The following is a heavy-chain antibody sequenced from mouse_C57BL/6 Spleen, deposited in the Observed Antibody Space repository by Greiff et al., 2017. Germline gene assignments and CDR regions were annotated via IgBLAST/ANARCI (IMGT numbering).Heavy chain of an antibody. CDR1: GFSLTSYA. CDR3: ARLCDDGYYVGYAMDY. V-gene: IGHV2-9-1*01. J-gene: IGHJ4*01. D-gene: IGHD2-3*01. Sequence: VKLMESGPGLVAPSQSLSITCTVSGFSLTSYAISWVRQPPGKGLEWLGVIWTGGGTNYNSALKSRLSISKDNSKSQVVLKMNSLKNDDTARDYGARLCDDGYYVGYAMDYWGQGTSVTVSS. CDR2: IWTGGGT.